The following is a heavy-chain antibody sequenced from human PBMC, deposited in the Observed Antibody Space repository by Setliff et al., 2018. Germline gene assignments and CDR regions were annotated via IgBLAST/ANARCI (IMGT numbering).Heavy chain of an antibody. CDR3: ARDGGSNNSPEDFDY. Sequence: PSETLSLTCTVSRGSINSHYWSWIRQPAGKGLEWIGRIFGSGSTNYNPSPKSRVTMSIDTSKNQFFLKVRSVTAADTAVYYCARDGGSNNSPEDFDYWGLGTLVTVAS. CDR2: IFGSGST. D-gene: IGHD1-1*01. CDR1: RGSINSHY. V-gene: IGHV4-4*07. J-gene: IGHJ4*02.